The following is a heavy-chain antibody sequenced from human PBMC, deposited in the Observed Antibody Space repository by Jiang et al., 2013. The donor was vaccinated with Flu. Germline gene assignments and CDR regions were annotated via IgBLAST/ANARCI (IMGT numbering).Heavy chain of an antibody. CDR3: ATNWGSSGWSVSVYFDY. Sequence: GLVKPSETLSLTCTVSGGSISSSSYYWGWIRQPPGKGLEWIGSIYYSGSTYYNPSLKSRVTISVDTSKNQFSLKLSSVTAADTAVYYCATNWGSSGWSVSVYFDYWGQGTLVTVSS. CDR1: GGSISSSSYY. D-gene: IGHD6-19*01. CDR2: IYYSGST. V-gene: IGHV4-39*07. J-gene: IGHJ4*02.